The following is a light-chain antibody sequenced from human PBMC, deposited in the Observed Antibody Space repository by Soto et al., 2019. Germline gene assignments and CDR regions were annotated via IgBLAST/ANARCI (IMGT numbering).Light chain of an antibody. V-gene: IGLV7-46*01. CDR2: DTT. CDR3: LLSYNGPYV. J-gene: IGLJ1*01. CDR1: TGAVTNGHY. Sequence: QTVVTQEPSLTVSPGGTGTLTFGSSTGAVTNGHYPYWFQQKPGQAPRTLIYDTTNRHSWTPARFSGSLLGGKAALTLSGAQPEDEAEYYCLLSYNGPYVFGTGT.